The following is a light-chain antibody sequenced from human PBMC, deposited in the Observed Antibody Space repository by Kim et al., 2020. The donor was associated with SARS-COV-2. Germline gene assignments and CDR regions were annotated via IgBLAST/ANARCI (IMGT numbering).Light chain of an antibody. CDR3: SSYSSSSTIVV. CDR2: DVS. CDR1: SSGIGGYNY. V-gene: IGLV2-14*03. J-gene: IGLJ2*01. Sequence: SINSSSTGTSSGIGGYNYVDWYQHHPGKAPRLLISDVSNRHSGVSNRFSGSKSGNTASLIISGLQAEDEADYYCSSYSSSSTIVVFGGGTKVTVL.